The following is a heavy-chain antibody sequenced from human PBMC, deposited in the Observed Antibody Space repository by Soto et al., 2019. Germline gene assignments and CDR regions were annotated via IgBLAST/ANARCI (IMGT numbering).Heavy chain of an antibody. D-gene: IGHD3-3*01. CDR3: ATSTFLFGVVHNPHYYYMDV. V-gene: IGHV4-59*08. J-gene: IGHJ6*03. CDR1: GGSISSYY. CDR2: IYYSGST. Sequence: SETLSLTCTVSGGSISSYYWSWIRQPPGKGLEWIGYIYYSGSTNYNPSLKSRVTISVGTSKNQFSLKLSSVTAADTAVYYCATSTFLFGVVHNPHYYYMDVWGKGTTVTVSS.